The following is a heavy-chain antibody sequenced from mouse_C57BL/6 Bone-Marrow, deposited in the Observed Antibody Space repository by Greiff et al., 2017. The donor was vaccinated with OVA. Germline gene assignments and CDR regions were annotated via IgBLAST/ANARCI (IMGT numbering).Heavy chain of an antibody. CDR3: ARGGPIYAMDY. Sequence: EVQVVESGGGLVKPGGSLKLSCAASGFTFSSYAMSWVRQTPEKRLEWVATISDGGSYTYYPDNVKGRFTISRDNAKNNLYLQMSHLKSEDTAMYYCARGGPIYAMDYWGQGTSVTVSS. J-gene: IGHJ4*01. V-gene: IGHV5-4*01. CDR2: ISDGGSYT. CDR1: GFTFSSYA.